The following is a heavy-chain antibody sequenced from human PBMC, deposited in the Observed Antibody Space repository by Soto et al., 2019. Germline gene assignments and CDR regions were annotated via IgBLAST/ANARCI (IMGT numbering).Heavy chain of an antibody. J-gene: IGHJ6*02. CDR3: SGGRGSYYYHYGMDV. CDR1: GGSISSSSDY. V-gene: IGHV4-39*01. D-gene: IGHD1-26*01. CDR2: IYYSGMT. Sequence: SETLSLMCTLSGGSISSSSDYWVGIRQPPGKVLEWIGSIYYSGMTYYNPSLKSRVTISVDTSKNQFSLKLSSVTAADTAVYYWSGGRGSYYYHYGMDVWGQGTTVTVSS.